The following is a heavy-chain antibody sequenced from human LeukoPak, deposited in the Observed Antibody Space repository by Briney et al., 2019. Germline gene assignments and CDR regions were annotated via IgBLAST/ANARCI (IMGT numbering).Heavy chain of an antibody. CDR3: AKDRLFGSGLNGPHYYYGMDV. D-gene: IGHD1-26*01. CDR1: DFSFSNYG. CDR2: ILYDGNNK. J-gene: IGHJ6*02. V-gene: IGHV3-30*18. Sequence: PGGSLRLSCAASDFSFSNYGMHWVRQAPGKGLEWVVVILYDGNNKHYAESAKGRFTISRDNSNNMLYLQMNSLRPEDTAVYYCAKDRLFGSGLNGPHYYYGMDVWGQGTTVTVSS.